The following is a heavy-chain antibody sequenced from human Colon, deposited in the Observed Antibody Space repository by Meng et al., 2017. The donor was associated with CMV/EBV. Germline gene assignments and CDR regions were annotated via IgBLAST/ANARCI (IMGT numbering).Heavy chain of an antibody. CDR1: EYTFIDYY. J-gene: IGHJ5*02. CDR2: INPYNGET. V-gene: IGHV1-2*02. D-gene: IGHD5-18*01. Sequence: ASVKVSCKAYEYTFIDYYIDWVRQAPGQGLEWVAAINPYNGETHYSQKFQGRVTLTRDTSIATVYLELTSLTFDDTAKYYCARGYTIAGAPTAFDPWGQGTLVTVSS. CDR3: ARGYTIAGAPTAFDP.